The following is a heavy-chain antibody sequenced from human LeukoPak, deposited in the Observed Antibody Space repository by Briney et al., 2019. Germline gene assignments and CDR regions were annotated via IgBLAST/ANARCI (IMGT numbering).Heavy chain of an antibody. J-gene: IGHJ4*02. CDR3: ARPRHYYDSSGYFKYYFDY. D-gene: IGHD3-22*01. CDR1: GGSISSSSYY. V-gene: IGHV4-39*01. Sequence: SETLSLTCTVSGGSISSSSYYWGWIRQPPGKGLEWIGSIYYSGSTYYNPSLRSRVTISVDTSKNQFSLKLSSVTAADTAVYYCARPRHYYDSSGYFKYYFDYWGQGTLVTVSS. CDR2: IYYSGST.